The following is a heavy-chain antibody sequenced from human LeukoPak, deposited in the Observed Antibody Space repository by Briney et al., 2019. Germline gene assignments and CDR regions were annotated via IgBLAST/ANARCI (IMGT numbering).Heavy chain of an antibody. V-gene: IGHV4-39*01. D-gene: IGHD1-1*01. Sequence: PSETLSLTCTVTGDSIISGAYYWGWIRQAPGKGLEWIGSIYFNGGSTYYNPSLKSRATISIDASNNQFSLNLRSLTAADTAVYYCARPLYNSWARFDLRGPGTLVTVSS. CDR1: GDSIISGAYY. J-gene: IGHJ5*02. CDR3: ARPLYNSWARFDL. CDR2: IYFNGGST.